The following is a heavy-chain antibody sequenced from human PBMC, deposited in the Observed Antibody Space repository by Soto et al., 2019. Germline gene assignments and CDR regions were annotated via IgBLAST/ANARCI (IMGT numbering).Heavy chain of an antibody. D-gene: IGHD3-10*01. CDR2: ISGSGGST. CDR1: GFTFSSYA. Sequence: PGGSLRLSCAASGFTFSSYAMSWVRQAPGKGLEWVSAISGSGGSTYYADSVKGRFTISRDNSKNTLYLQMNSLRAEDTAVYYCAKDPPYYYGSGSYYNWFDPWGQGTLVTVSS. CDR3: AKDPPYYYGSGSYYNWFDP. J-gene: IGHJ5*02. V-gene: IGHV3-23*01.